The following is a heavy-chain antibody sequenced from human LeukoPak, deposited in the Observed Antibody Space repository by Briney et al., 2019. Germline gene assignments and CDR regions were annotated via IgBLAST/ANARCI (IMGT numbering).Heavy chain of an antibody. V-gene: IGHV3-74*01. Sequence: GGSLRLSCAASGFTFSHYWMVWVRQTPEKGLVWVSHIVSDGSGTSYADSVKGRFTMSRDNSKNTLDLQMNSLRAEDTAVYYCARGSRGLNPYYFDYWGQGTLVTVSS. CDR3: ARGSRGLNPYYFDY. CDR1: GFTFSHYW. D-gene: IGHD1-14*01. J-gene: IGHJ4*02. CDR2: IVSDGSGT.